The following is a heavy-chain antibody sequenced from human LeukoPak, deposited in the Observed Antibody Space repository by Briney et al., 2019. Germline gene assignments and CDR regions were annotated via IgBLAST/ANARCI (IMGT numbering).Heavy chain of an antibody. D-gene: IGHD3-9*01. Sequence: PRGSLRLSCAASGFTFSSYAMSWVRQAPGKGLEWVSGVTNSGDITYYADSVKGRFTISRDNSKNTLYLQMNSLRADDTAVYYCAKNLYYDILTTWDYWGQGTLVTVSS. V-gene: IGHV3-23*05. CDR3: AKNLYYDILTTWDY. J-gene: IGHJ4*02. CDR2: VTNSGDIT. CDR1: GFTFSSYA.